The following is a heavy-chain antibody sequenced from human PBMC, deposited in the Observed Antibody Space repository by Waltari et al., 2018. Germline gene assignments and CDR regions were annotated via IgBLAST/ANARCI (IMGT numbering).Heavy chain of an antibody. CDR2: IIPIFGTA. V-gene: IGHV1-69*01. D-gene: IGHD3-10*01. CDR3: ASDPMVRGVIADYYYGMDV. J-gene: IGHJ6*02. Sequence: QVQLVQSGAEVKKPGSSVKVSCKASGGNFSSYAISWVRQAPGQGLEWMGGIIPIFGTANYAQKFQGRVTITADESTSTAYMELSSLRSEDTAVYYCASDPMVRGVIADYYYGMDVWGQGTTVTVSS. CDR1: GGNFSSYA.